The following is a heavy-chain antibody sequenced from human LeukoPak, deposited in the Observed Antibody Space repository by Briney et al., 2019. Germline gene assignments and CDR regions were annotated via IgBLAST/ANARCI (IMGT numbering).Heavy chain of an antibody. CDR2: ISGSGGST. D-gene: IGHD5/OR15-5a*01. Sequence: GASLRLSCAASGFTFSGYAMSWVRQAPGKGLEWVSAISGSGGSTYYADSVKGRFTISRDNSKNTVYLQMNSLRAEDTAVYYCVRVRVYEPYGMDVWGQGTTVTVSS. CDR1: GFTFSGYA. J-gene: IGHJ6*02. V-gene: IGHV3-23*01. CDR3: VRVRVYEPYGMDV.